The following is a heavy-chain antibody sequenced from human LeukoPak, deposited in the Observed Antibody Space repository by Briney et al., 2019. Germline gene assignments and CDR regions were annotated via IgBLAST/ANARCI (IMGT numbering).Heavy chain of an antibody. J-gene: IGHJ6*04. V-gene: IGHV3-7*01. CDR2: IRQDGSQK. CDR3: AELSITMIGGV. D-gene: IGHD3-10*02. Sequence: PGGSLRLSCAASGFTFSSYWMSWVRQAPGKGPEWVATIRQDGSQKYYVDSVKGRFTISRDNAKNSLYLQMNSLRAEDTAVYYCAELSITMIGGVWGKGTTVTISS. CDR1: GFTFSSYW.